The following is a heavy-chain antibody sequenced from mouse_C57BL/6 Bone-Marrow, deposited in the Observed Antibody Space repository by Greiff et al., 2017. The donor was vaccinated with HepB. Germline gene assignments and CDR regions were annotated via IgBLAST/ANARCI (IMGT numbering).Heavy chain of an antibody. Sequence: DVMLVESGGDLVKPGGSLKLSCAASGFTFSSYGMSWVRQTPDKRLEWVATISSGGSYTYYPDSVKGRFTISRDNAKNTLYLQMSSLKSEDTAMYYCARWDWAYYFDYWGQGTTLTVSS. J-gene: IGHJ2*01. CDR1: GFTFSSYG. V-gene: IGHV5-6*02. CDR2: ISSGGSYT. CDR3: ARWDWAYYFDY. D-gene: IGHD4-1*01.